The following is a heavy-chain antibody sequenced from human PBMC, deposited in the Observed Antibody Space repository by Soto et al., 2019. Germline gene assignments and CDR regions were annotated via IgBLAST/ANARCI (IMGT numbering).Heavy chain of an antibody. CDR2: ISGIRDDI. J-gene: IGHJ4*02. V-gene: IGHV3-21*06. Sequence: GGSLRLSCAASGLTFSYYTVHWVRRAPGKGLEWVSSISGIRDDIRYADSVKGRFTISRDNAKTSLYLQMNSLTAEDTAVYYCAREGVHNYNEYYFDYWGQGTLVTVSS. D-gene: IGHD3-22*01. CDR3: AREGVHNYNEYYFDY. CDR1: GLTFSYYT.